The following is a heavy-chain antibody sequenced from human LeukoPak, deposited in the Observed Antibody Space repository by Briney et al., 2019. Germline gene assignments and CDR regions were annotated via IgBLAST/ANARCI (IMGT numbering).Heavy chain of an antibody. V-gene: IGHV4-34*01. CDR2: INHSGST. Sequence: SETLSLTCAAYGGSFSGYYWSWIRQPPGKGLEWIGEINHSGSTNYNPSLKSRVTISVDTSKNQFSLKLSSVTAADTAVYYCARGRYSGYDPGFYYWGPGTLGTVSS. D-gene: IGHD5-12*01. CDR1: GGSFSGYY. CDR3: ARGRYSGYDPGFYY. J-gene: IGHJ4*02.